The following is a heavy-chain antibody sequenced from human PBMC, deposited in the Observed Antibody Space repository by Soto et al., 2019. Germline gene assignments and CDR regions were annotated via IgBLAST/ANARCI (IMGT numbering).Heavy chain of an antibody. D-gene: IGHD6-13*01. Sequence: GGSLRLSCAASGFTFSSYSMNWVRQAPGEGLEWVSYISSSSTIYYADSVKGRFTISRDNAKNSLYLQMNSLRDEDTAVYYCARERDSSWYNDAFDIWGQGTMVTVSS. CDR2: ISSSSTI. V-gene: IGHV3-48*02. CDR1: GFTFSSYS. J-gene: IGHJ3*02. CDR3: ARERDSSWYNDAFDI.